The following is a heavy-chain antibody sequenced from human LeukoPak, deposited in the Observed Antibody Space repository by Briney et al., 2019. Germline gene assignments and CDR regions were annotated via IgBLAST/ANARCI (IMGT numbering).Heavy chain of an antibody. J-gene: IGHJ5*02. CDR1: GFTFSSYA. V-gene: IGHV3-23*01. Sequence: PGGSLRLSCAASGFTFSSYAMSWVRQAPGKGLEWVSAISGSGGSTYYADSVKGRFTISRGNSKNTLYLQMNSLRAEDTAVYYCAKDLLPGVPAAPGPWGQGTLVTVSS. CDR2: ISGSGGST. D-gene: IGHD2-2*01. CDR3: AKDLLPGVPAAPGP.